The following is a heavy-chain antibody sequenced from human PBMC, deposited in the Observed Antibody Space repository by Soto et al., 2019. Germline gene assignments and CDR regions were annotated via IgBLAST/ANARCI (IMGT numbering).Heavy chain of an antibody. CDR1: GFTFDDYA. D-gene: IGHD3-9*01. J-gene: IGHJ4*02. CDR3: AKDTHDILTGPLDY. V-gene: IGHV3-9*01. CDR2: ISWNSRSI. Sequence: PGGSLRRSCAASGFTFDDYAMHWVRQAPGRGLEWISIISWNSRSIGYADSVKGRFTISRDNAKNFLYLQMNSLRAEDTALYYCAKDTHDILTGPLDYWGQGTLVTVSS.